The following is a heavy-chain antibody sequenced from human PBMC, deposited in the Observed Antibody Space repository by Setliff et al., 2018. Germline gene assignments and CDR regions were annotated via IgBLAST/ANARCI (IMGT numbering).Heavy chain of an antibody. J-gene: IGHJ6*03. CDR1: GGSFSGYY. V-gene: IGHV4-34*01. Sequence: SETLSLTCAVYGGSFSGYYWSWIRQPPGKGLEWIGEINHSGSTNYNPSLKSRVTISVDTSKNQFSLKLSSVTAADTAVYYCARAKTRIVGVWGKGTTVTV. CDR2: INHSGST. CDR3: ARAKTRIVGV. D-gene: IGHD3-22*01.